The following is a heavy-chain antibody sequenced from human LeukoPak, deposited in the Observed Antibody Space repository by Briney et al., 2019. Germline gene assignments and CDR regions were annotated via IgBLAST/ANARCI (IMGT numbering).Heavy chain of an antibody. CDR1: GGSVSSGSYY. CDR3: ARDQTNYYDSSGYDY. J-gene: IGHJ4*02. CDR2: IYYSGST. V-gene: IGHV4-61*01. D-gene: IGHD3-22*01. Sequence: SETLSLTCTVSGGSVSSGSYYWSWIRQPPGKGLEWIGYIYYSGSTNYNPSLKSRVTISVDTPKNQFSLKLSSVTAADTAVYYCARDQTNYYDSSGYDYWGQGTLVTVSS.